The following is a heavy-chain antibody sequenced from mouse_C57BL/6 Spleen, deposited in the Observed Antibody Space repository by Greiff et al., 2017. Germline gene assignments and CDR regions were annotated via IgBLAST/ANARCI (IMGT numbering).Heavy chain of an antibody. Sequence: VKLQQPGAELVRPGSSVKLSCKASGYTFTSYWMHWVKQRPIQGLEWIGNIDPSDSETHYNQKFKDKATLTVDKSSSTAYMQLSSLTSEDSAVYYCVSITTKWYFDVWGTGTTVTVSS. CDR1: GYTFTSYW. J-gene: IGHJ1*03. CDR2: IDPSDSET. D-gene: IGHD1-2*01. CDR3: VSITTKWYFDV. V-gene: IGHV1-52*01.